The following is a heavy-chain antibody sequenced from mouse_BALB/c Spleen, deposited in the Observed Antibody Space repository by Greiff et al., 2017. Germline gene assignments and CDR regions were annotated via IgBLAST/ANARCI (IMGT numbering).Heavy chain of an antibody. CDR3: ARVCYAGAYYFDY. V-gene: IGHV5-17*02. CDR2: ISSGSSTL. Sequence: EVMLVESGGGLVQPGGSRKLSCAAPGSTFSSFGMHWVRQAPEKGLVWVAYISSGSSTLNYADTVKGRSTISRDNPKNTLFLQMTSLRTEDTAMVYYARVCYAGAYYFDYWGQGTTLTVSS. CDR1: GSTFSSFG. J-gene: IGHJ2*01. D-gene: IGHD2-12*01.